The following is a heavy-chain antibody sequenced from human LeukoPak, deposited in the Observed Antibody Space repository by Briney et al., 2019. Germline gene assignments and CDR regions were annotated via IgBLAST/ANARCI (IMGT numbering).Heavy chain of an antibody. CDR1: GFTFSSYG. J-gene: IGHJ3*02. CDR3: AKGSTYYYDSSGYYYAGAFDI. Sequence: GRSLRLSCAASGFTFSSYGMHWVRQAPGKGLEWVAVISYDGSNKYYADSVKGRFTISRDNSKNTLYLQMNSLRAEDTAVYYCAKGSTYYYDSSGYYYAGAFDIWGQGTMVTVSS. D-gene: IGHD3-22*01. CDR2: ISYDGSNK. V-gene: IGHV3-30*18.